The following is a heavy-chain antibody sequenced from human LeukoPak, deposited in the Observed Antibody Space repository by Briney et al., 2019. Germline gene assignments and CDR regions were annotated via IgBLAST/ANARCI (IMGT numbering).Heavy chain of an antibody. J-gene: IGHJ5*02. CDR2: IIPIFGTA. CDR3: ARSLLWFGELSPNWFDP. Sequence: ASVKVSCKASGGTFSSYAISWVRQAPGQGLEWMGGIIPIFGTANCAQKFQGRVTITTDESTSTAYMELSSLRSEDTAVYYCARSLLWFGELSPNWFDPWGQGTLVTVSS. D-gene: IGHD3-10*01. CDR1: GGTFSSYA. V-gene: IGHV1-69*05.